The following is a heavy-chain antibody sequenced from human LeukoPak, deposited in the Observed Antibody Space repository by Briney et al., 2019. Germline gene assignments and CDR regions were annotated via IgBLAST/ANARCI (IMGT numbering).Heavy chain of an antibody. D-gene: IGHD2-8*02. CDR1: GYTFTNFG. CDR3: AKHLSRSGQDPFDY. Sequence: ASVKVSCKASGYTFTNFGISWIRQAPGQGLEWMGWISPYNGNTNYAQKFQGRVTMTTETSTATAYMELGSLRSDDTAVYYCAKHLSRSGQDPFDYWGQGTLVTVSS. CDR2: ISPYNGNT. V-gene: IGHV1-18*01. J-gene: IGHJ4*02.